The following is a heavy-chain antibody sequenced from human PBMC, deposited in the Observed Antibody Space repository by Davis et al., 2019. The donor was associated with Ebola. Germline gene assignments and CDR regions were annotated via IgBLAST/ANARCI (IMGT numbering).Heavy chain of an antibody. V-gene: IGHV1-18*01. CDR3: VRDTAAKVAARTLDF. CDR2: ISAYHGNT. J-gene: IGHJ4*02. CDR1: GYTFSNFG. Sequence: AASVKVSCKTSGYTFSNFGVTWVRQAPGQGLEWVAYISAYHGNTDYAQKFQGRVTVTTDTSTSTAHMELRSLRSDDTAVYYCVRDTAAKVAARTLDFWGQGTLVTVSS. D-gene: IGHD6-6*01.